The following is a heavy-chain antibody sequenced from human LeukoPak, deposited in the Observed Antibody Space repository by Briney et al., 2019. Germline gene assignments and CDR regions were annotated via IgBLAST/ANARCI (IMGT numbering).Heavy chain of an antibody. V-gene: IGHV4-59*08. CDR2: IYYSGST. CDR1: GGSISSYY. D-gene: IGHD5-18*01. Sequence: SETLSLTCTVSGGSISSYYWSWIRQPPGKGLEWIGYIYYSGSTNYNPSLKSRVTISVDTSKNQFSLKLSSVTAADTAVYYCARHSGYSFRFDPWGQGTLVTVSS. J-gene: IGHJ5*02. CDR3: ARHSGYSFRFDP.